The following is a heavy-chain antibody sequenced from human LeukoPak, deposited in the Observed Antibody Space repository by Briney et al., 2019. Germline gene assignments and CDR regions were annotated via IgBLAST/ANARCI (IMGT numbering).Heavy chain of an antibody. D-gene: IGHD3-3*01. CDR2: IDWNDDK. CDR1: GFSLSPSGVG. Sequence: SGPTLVKPTQTPTLTCTFSGFSLSPSGVGVGWIRQPPGKALEWLALIDWNDDKRYSPSLKSRLTITKDTSKNQVVLTMTNMDPVDTATYYCAHSPVRFLEWLAFDYWGQGTLVTVSS. J-gene: IGHJ4*02. CDR3: AHSPVRFLEWLAFDY. V-gene: IGHV2-5*01.